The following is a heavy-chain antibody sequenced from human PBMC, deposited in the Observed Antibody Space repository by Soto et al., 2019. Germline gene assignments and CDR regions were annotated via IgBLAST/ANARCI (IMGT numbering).Heavy chain of an antibody. D-gene: IGHD6-13*01. J-gene: IGHJ5*02. V-gene: IGHV5-51*01. Sequence: GKSLKISWKGSGYSFTSYWISWVRQMPWKGLEWMGIIYPGDSDTRYSPSFQGQVTISADKSISTAYLQWSSLKASDTAMYYCARQGRMAARTLGAPNWFGPWGQGALDTV. CDR3: ARQGRMAARTLGAPNWFGP. CDR2: IYPGDSDT. CDR1: GYSFTSYW.